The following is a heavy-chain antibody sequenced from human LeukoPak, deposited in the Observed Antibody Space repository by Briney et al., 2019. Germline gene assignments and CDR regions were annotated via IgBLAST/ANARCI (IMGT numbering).Heavy chain of an antibody. J-gene: IGHJ4*02. V-gene: IGHV3-48*04. Sequence: GGSLRLSCAASGFTFSSYWMHWVRQAPGKGLEWVSYISSSGSTIYYADSVKGRFTISRDNAKNSLYLQMNSLRGEDTAVYYCARATYYYDSSGYQDYWGQGTLVTVSS. CDR3: ARATYYYDSSGYQDY. D-gene: IGHD3-22*01. CDR1: GFTFSSYW. CDR2: ISSSGSTI.